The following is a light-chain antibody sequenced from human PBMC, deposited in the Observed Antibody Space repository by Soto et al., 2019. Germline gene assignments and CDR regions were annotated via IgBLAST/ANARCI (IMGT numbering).Light chain of an antibody. CDR3: QQCSSLVT. J-gene: IGKJ2*01. V-gene: IGKV1-5*01. CDR1: HTISNL. CDR2: DAS. Sequence: DIRMTQSPSTLSASVGDRVTITCQASHTISNLLAWHQHKPGRAPKLLIYDASSLQSGVPSRFSGSGSGTEFTLTINSLQPDDSAIYYCQQCSSLVTFGQGTKVDIK.